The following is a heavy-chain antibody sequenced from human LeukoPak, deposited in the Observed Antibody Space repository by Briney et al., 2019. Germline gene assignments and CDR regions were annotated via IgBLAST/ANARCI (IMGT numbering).Heavy chain of an antibody. CDR2: INPSGGST. V-gene: IGHV1-46*01. Sequence: ASVKVSCKASGYTFTSYYMHWVRQAPGQGLEWMGIINPSGGSTSYAQKFQGRVTMTRDTSTSTVYMELSSLRSEDTAVYYCARDGGTYYDILTGYYHFDYWGQGTLVTVSS. J-gene: IGHJ4*02. CDR1: GYTFTSYY. D-gene: IGHD3-9*01. CDR3: ARDGGTYYDILTGYYHFDY.